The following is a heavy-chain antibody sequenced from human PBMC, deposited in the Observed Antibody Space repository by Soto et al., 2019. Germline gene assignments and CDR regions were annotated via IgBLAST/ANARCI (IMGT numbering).Heavy chain of an antibody. J-gene: IGHJ6*02. Sequence: PGGSLRLSCAASGFTFSSYAMHWVRQAPGKGLEWVAVISYDGSNKYYADSVKGRFTISRDNSKNTLYLQMNSLRAEDTAVYYCARDSVAYCGGDCYNYGMDVWGQGTTVTVSS. CDR1: GFTFSSYA. CDR2: ISYDGSNK. CDR3: ARDSVAYCGGDCYNYGMDV. D-gene: IGHD2-21*01. V-gene: IGHV3-30-3*01.